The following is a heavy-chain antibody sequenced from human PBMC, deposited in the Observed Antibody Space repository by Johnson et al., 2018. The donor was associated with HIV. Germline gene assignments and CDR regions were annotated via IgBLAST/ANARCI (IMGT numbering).Heavy chain of an antibody. V-gene: IGHV3-9*01. CDR1: GFTFDDYA. CDR3: AREVNAFDI. D-gene: IGHD3-22*01. J-gene: IGHJ3*02. CDR2: ISWNSGSI. Sequence: VQLVESGGGVVQPGGSLRLSCAASGFTFDDYAMHWVRQAPGKGLEWVSGISWNSGSIGYADSVKGRFTISRDNAKTTLYLQMNSLRAEDTAVYYCAREVNAFDIWGQGTVVTVSS.